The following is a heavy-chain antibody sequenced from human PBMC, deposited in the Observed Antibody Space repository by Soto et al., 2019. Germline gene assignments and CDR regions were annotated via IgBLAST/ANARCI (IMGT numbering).Heavy chain of an antibody. V-gene: IGHV1-18*01. CDR3: ARGPTDYYDNSANYFLDY. J-gene: IGHJ4*02. CDR1: GYTFITYG. CDR2: ISTYNGNT. Sequence: QVQLVQSGAEVKKPGASVKVSCKASGYTFITYGVSWVRQAPGQGLDWLGWISTYNGNTRYAERLQGRVTMTTDTTTTTAYMGLRSLRSDDTAVYYCARGPTDYYDNSANYFLDYWGQGTLVTVSS. D-gene: IGHD3-22*01.